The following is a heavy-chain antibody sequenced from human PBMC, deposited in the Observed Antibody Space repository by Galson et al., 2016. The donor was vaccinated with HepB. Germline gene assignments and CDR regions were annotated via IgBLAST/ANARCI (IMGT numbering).Heavy chain of an antibody. CDR1: GYTFTKYP. CDR2: INPGHSDR. Sequence: SVKVSCKASGYTFTKYPIHWVRQAPGQRPEYMGCINPGHSDRCFSQIFQHRFTIAPDTPASSVYIGLSSLKSEDTAVYYCVRDLTLRDTSGCARDYWGQGALVTVSS. CDR3: VRDLTLRDTSGCARDY. D-gene: IGHD3-10*01. V-gene: IGHV1-3*01. J-gene: IGHJ4*02.